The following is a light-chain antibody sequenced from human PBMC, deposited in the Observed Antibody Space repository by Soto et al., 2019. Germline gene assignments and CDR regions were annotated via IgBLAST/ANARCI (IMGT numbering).Light chain of an antibody. CDR3: QQYGHSPLT. J-gene: IGKJ4*01. CDR1: QTIKTRS. CDR2: GTS. Sequence: EIVLSQTPGTLFLSPGERATLSCRASQTIKTRSLAWYQQKPGQAPRRLIYGTSSRPTNIPDRFSASGSGTAFTLTISRLEPDDFAVYYCQQYGHSPLTFGGGTKVEIK. V-gene: IGKV3-20*01.